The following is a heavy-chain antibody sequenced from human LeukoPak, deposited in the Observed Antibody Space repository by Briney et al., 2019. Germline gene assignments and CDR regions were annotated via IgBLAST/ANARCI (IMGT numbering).Heavy chain of an antibody. D-gene: IGHD2-15*01. CDR3: ARHYRARYCSGGSCYSNAYYYYYVDV. J-gene: IGHJ6*03. CDR2: IYHSGST. Sequence: KPSETLSLTCAVSGYSISSGYYWGWIRQPPGKGLEWIGSIYHSGSTYYNPSLKSRVTISVDTSKNQFSLKLSSVTAADTAVYYCARHYRARYCSGGSCYSNAYYYYYVDVWGKGTTVTVSS. CDR1: GYSISSGYY. V-gene: IGHV4-38-2*01.